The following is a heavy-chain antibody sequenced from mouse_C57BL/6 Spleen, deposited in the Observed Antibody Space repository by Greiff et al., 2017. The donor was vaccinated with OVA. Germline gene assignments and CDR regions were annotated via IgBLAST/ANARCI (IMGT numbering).Heavy chain of an antibody. J-gene: IGHJ1*03. V-gene: IGHV1-22*01. CDR1: GYTFTDYN. CDR3: ARGVTTVEGWYFDV. D-gene: IGHD1-1*01. Sequence: VQLKQSGPELVKPGASVEMSCKASGYTFTDYNMHWVKQSHGKSLEWIGYINPNNGGTSYNQKFKGKATLTVNKSSSTAYMELRSLTSEDSAVYYCARGVTTVEGWYFDVWGTGTTVTVSS. CDR2: INPNNGGT.